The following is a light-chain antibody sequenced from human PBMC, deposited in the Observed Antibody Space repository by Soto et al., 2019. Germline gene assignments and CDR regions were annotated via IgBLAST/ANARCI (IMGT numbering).Light chain of an antibody. J-gene: IGKJ1*01. CDR3: QQRSNSPPTWT. Sequence: LLTQSPATLALSPGDRATLSCRASQSMGPYVAWYQQRPGQAPRLLIYDASNRATGIPARFSGSGSGTDFTLTISSLEPEDFAVYFCQQRSNSPPTWTFGQGTKVEI. V-gene: IGKV3-11*01. CDR1: QSMGPY. CDR2: DAS.